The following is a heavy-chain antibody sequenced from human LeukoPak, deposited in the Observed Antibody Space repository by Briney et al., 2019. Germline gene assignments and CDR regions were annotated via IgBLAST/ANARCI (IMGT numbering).Heavy chain of an antibody. CDR2: ISSSRNYI. J-gene: IGHJ4*02. CDR3: ARDTITVTTTPEFDY. Sequence: GGSLRLSCAASEFTFSSYTMHWVRQAPGKGLEWVSSISSSRNYIYYADSVKGRFTISRDNAKNALFLQMNSLRAEDTAVYYCARDTITVTTTPEFDYWGQGTLVTVSS. CDR1: EFTFSSYT. V-gene: IGHV3-21*01. D-gene: IGHD4-11*01.